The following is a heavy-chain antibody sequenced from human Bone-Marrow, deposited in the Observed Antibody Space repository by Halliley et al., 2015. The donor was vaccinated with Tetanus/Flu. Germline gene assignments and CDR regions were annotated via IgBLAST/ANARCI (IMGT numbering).Heavy chain of an antibody. J-gene: IGHJ4*02. Sequence: GRGVDWIGEIKNSGPTNYSPPPQSRDPISVTTSKSKFPLKVSFVTAADTAVYYCASRSGWYFSYWGQGTLVTVSS. D-gene: IGHD6-19*01. CDR3: ASRSGWYFSY. V-gene: IGHV4-34*01. CDR2: IKNSGPT.